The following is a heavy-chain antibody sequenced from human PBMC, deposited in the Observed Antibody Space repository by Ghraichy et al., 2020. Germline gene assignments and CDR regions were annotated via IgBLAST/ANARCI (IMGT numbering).Heavy chain of an antibody. Sequence: ASVKVSCKASGYTFTGYYMHWVRQAPGQGLEWMGRINPNSGGTNYAQKFQGRVTMTRDTSISTAYMELSRLRSDDTAVYYCAIPEGYDSSGYHKNFDYWGQGTLVTVSS. CDR3: AIPEGYDSSGYHKNFDY. CDR2: INPNSGGT. J-gene: IGHJ4*02. D-gene: IGHD3-22*01. CDR1: GYTFTGYY. V-gene: IGHV1-2*06.